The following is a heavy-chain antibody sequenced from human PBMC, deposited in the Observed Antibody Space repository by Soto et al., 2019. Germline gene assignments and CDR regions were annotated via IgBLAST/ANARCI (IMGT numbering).Heavy chain of an antibody. CDR3: ARAGGGSSFDY. CDR1: GFTFSSYL. J-gene: IGHJ4*02. Sequence: EVQLVESGGGLVKPGGSLRLSCAASGFTFSSYLMNWVRQAPGKGLECVSSISGSSDYIKYTDSVKGRFTISRDNAKNSLYLQMNSLRAEDTGVYYCARAGGGSSFDYWGQGTLVTVSS. CDR2: ISGSSDYI. D-gene: IGHD3-16*01. V-gene: IGHV3-21*01.